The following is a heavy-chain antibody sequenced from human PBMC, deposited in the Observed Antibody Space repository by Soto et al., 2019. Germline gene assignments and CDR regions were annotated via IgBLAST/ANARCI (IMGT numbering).Heavy chain of an antibody. V-gene: IGHV1-46*01. CDR1: GYTFTSYY. Sequence: ASVKVSCKASGYTFTSYYMHWVRQAPGQGLEWMGIINPSGGSTSYAQKFQGRVTMTRDTSTSTVYMELSSLRSEDTAVYYCARDAPLETYYYYYDGMDVWTRRTAVPVSS. J-gene: IGHJ6*02. CDR2: INPSGGST. CDR3: ARDAPLETYYYYYDGMDV. D-gene: IGHD1-1*01.